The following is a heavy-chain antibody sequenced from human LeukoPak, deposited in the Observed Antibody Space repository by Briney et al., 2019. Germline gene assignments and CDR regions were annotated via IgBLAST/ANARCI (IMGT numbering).Heavy chain of an antibody. J-gene: IGHJ3*02. CDR3: ARSGWTGDAFDI. D-gene: IGHD6-19*01. CDR2: INSDGSIT. CDR1: GFTFRSYW. V-gene: IGHV3-74*01. Sequence: GGSLRLSCAASGFTFRSYWMHWVRQAPGKGLVWVSRINSDGSITSDADSVKGRFTISRDNAKNTLFLQMNSLRVEDTAVYHCARSGWTGDAFDIWSQGTMVTVSS.